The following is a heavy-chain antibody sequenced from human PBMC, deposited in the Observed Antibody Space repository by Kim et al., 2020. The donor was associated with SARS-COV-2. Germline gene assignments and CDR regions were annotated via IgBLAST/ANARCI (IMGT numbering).Heavy chain of an antibody. CDR3: ARVWGIAAADYYFDY. Sequence: PSLKSRVTISVDTSKNQFSLKLSSVTAADTAVYYCARVWGIAAADYYFDYWGQGTLVTVSS. D-gene: IGHD6-13*01. V-gene: IGHV4-59*01. J-gene: IGHJ4*02.